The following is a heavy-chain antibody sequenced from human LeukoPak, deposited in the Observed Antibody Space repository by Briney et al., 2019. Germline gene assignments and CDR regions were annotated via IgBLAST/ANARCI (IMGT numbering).Heavy chain of an antibody. D-gene: IGHD3-10*01. CDR2: IYTSGST. CDR3: ARGERITMVRGVISWFDP. CDR1: GGSISSYY. Sequence: SETLSLTCTVSGGSISSYYWSWIRQPAGKGLEWIGRIYTSGSTNYNPSLKSRVTISVDTSKNQFSLKLSSVTAADTAVYYCARGERITMVRGVISWFDPWGQGTLVTVSS. J-gene: IGHJ5*02. V-gene: IGHV4-4*07.